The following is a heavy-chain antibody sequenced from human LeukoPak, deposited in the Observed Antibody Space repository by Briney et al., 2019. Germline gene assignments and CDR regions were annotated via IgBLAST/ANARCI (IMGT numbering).Heavy chain of an antibody. V-gene: IGHV1-69*13. CDR3: AREEMATIMTPYYFDY. CDR1: GGTFSSYA. Sequence: SVKVSCKASGGTFSSYAISWVRQAPGQGLEWMGGIIPIFGTANYAQKFQGRVRITADESTSTAYMELSSLRSEDTAVYYCAREEMATIMTPYYFDYWGQGTLVTVSS. J-gene: IGHJ4*02. CDR2: IIPIFGTA. D-gene: IGHD5-24*01.